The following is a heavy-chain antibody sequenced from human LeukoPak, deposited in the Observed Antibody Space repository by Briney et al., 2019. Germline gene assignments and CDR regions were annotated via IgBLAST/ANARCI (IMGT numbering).Heavy chain of an antibody. J-gene: IGHJ4*02. CDR3: AEGSGGPGY. CDR2: IDSTSTYI. V-gene: IGHV3-21*01. D-gene: IGHD1-26*01. CDR1: GFTFSSYW. Sequence: GGSLRLSCAASGFTFSSYWMSWVRQAPGKELEWVAFIDSTSTYIHYADSVKGRFTISRDNAKNSLYLQMNSLRVEDTGVYYCAEGSGGPGYWGQGTLVTVSS.